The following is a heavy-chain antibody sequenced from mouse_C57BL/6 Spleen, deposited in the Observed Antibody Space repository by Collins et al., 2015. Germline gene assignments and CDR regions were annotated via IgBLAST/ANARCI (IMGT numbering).Heavy chain of an antibody. CDR1: GFSLTSYA. CDR2: IWTGGGT. D-gene: IGHD2-4*01. J-gene: IGHJ4*01. CDR3: ARSYYDSRMDY. Sequence: QVQLKESGPGLVAPSQSLSITCTVSGFSLTSYAISWVRQPPGKGLEWLGLIWTGGGTNYNSALKSRLSISKDNSKSQVFLKMNSLQNDGTARYYCARSYYDSRMDYWGQGTSVTVSS. V-gene: IGHV2-9-1*01.